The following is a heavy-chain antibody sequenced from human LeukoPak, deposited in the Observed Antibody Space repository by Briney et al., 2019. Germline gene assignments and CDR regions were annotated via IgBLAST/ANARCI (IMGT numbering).Heavy chain of an antibody. CDR2: VHPRNSET. V-gene: IGHV5-51*01. J-gene: IGHJ5*02. CDR1: GYSFTTSW. CDR3: VRHEGGNPFDP. Sequence: GESLKISCPASGYSFTTSWIAWVRQMPGKGLEWVGIVHPRNSETKYGPSFQGQVTISADKSINTAYLQWSSLKASDTAMYFCVRHEGGNPFDPWGQGTLVTVSS. D-gene: IGHD4-23*01.